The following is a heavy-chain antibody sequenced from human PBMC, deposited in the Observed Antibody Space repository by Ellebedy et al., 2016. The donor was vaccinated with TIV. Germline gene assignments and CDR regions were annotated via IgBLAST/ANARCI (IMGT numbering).Heavy chain of an antibody. J-gene: IGHJ4*02. V-gene: IGHV3-48*02. CDR3: ARGLTMYYFDY. CDR2: ISSSSSTI. Sequence: GGSLTLSCAASAFTLSSYSMNWVRQAPWKGLEWVSYISSSSSTIYYADSVKCRFTISRDNAKNSLYLQMSSLRDEDTTVYYCARGLTMYYFDYWGQGTLVTVSS. D-gene: IGHD3-10*02. CDR1: AFTLSSYS.